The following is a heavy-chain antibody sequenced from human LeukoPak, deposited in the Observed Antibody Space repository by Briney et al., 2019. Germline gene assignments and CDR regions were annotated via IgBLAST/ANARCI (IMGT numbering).Heavy chain of an antibody. J-gene: IGHJ4*02. CDR2: IYYSGST. V-gene: IGHV4-28*03. Sequence: SDTLSLTCAVSGYSISSSNWWGWIRQPPGKGLEWIGYIYYSGSTNYNPSLKSRVTMSVDTSKNQFSLQLSSVTAADTAVYYCARGPWTPRIAARQYFDYWGQGTLVTVSS. CDR3: ARGPWTPRIAARQYFDY. CDR1: GYSISSSNW. D-gene: IGHD6-6*01.